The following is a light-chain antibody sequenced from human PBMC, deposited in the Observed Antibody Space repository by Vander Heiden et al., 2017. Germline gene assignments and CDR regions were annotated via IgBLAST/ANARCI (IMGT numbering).Light chain of an antibody. Sequence: SYELTQPPSVSVSPGQTASITCSGDKLGDKYACWYQQKPGQSPVLGIYQDSKRPSGIPERFSGSNSATKANLTISGTQAVEEAYESCQAWDSSTVGFGGGTKLTVL. CDR3: QAWDSSTVG. CDR2: QDS. CDR1: KLGDKY. V-gene: IGLV3-1*01. J-gene: IGLJ2*01.